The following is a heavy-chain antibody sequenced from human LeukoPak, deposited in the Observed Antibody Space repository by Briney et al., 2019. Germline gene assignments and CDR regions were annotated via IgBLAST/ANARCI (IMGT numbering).Heavy chain of an antibody. V-gene: IGHV3-30*18. Sequence: GGSLRLSCAATGFTFSTCGMHWVRQAPGKGLEWVAAISNDGNKKYYADSVKGRFTIPRDNPKNTLFLQMNSLRAEDTAVYYCAKEGWDKSYWYGRIDYWGQGTLVTVSS. D-gene: IGHD2-8*02. CDR2: ISNDGNKK. CDR1: GFTFSTCG. J-gene: IGHJ4*02. CDR3: AKEGWDKSYWYGRIDY.